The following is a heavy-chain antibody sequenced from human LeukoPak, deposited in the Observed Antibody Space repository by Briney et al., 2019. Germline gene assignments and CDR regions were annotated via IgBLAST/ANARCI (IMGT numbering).Heavy chain of an antibody. D-gene: IGHD3-9*01. CDR2: IYYSGST. CDR3: ARVMYFDWLIAFDI. J-gene: IGHJ3*02. CDR1: GGSISSSSYY. V-gene: IGHV4-39*01. Sequence: PSETLTLTRTVSGGSISSSSYYWGWIRQPPGKGLEWIGSIYYSGSTYYNPSLKSRVTISVDTSKNQFSLKLSSVTAADTAVYYCARVMYFDWLIAFDIWGQGAMVTVSS.